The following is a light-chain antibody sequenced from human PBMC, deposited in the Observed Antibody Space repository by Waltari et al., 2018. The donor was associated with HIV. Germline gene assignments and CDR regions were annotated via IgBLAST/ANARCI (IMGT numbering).Light chain of an antibody. Sequence: EIVLTQSPATLSLSPGERATLSCRASKSVSSYFAWYQQKPGQAPRLLIYDASKRATGIPARFSGSVSGTDFTLTINSLEPEDFAVYYCQQRSYWPPAFGGGTKVEIK. CDR3: QQRSYWPPA. CDR2: DAS. J-gene: IGKJ4*01. CDR1: KSVSSY. V-gene: IGKV3-11*01.